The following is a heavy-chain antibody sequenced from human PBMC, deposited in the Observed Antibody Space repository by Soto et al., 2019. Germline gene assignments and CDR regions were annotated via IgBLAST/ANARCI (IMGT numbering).Heavy chain of an antibody. CDR2: ISWNTGTI. V-gene: IGHV3-9*01. D-gene: IGHD2-8*02. Sequence: EVQLVESGGGLVQPGGSLRLSCAASGFTFGNFAMHWVRQAPGKGLDWVSVISWNTGTIDYADSVKGRFTISRDNADRALYLQMNNLRAEDTAVYYFARAPGYCTGGACSNLGYFDYWCLGTLVTVSS. J-gene: IGHJ4*02. CDR1: GFTFGNFA. CDR3: ARAPGYCTGGACSNLGYFDY.